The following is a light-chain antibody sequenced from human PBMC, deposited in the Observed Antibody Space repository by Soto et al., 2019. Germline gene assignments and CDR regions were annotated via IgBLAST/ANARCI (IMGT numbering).Light chain of an antibody. J-gene: IGLJ2*01. CDR2: GNT. CDR1: SSNIGAGYD. CDR3: LSFDSSLSVV. Sequence: QSVLTQPPSVSGAPGQRVTISCTGSSSNIGAGYDVHWYQQLPGRAPKLLIYGNTNRPSGVPDRFSGSKSGTSASLAITGLRVEDEADYYCLSFDSSLSVVFGGGTKVTVL. V-gene: IGLV1-40*01.